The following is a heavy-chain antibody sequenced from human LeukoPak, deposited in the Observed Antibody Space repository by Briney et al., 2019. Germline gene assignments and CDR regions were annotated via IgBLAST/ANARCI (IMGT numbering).Heavy chain of an antibody. CDR1: GYTFSTYG. CDR3: ARAALSVTNTRYFQH. V-gene: IGHV1-18*04. Sequence: ASVKVSCKASGYTFSTYGISWVRQAPGQGLEWMGWISTYNGNTNYAQKLQGRVTMTTDTSTSTAYMELRSLRSDDTAVYYCARAALSVTNTRYFQHWGQGTLVTVSS. D-gene: IGHD4-11*01. CDR2: ISTYNGNT. J-gene: IGHJ1*01.